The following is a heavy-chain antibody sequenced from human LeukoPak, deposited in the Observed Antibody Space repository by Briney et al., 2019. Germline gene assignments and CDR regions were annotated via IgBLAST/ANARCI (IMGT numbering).Heavy chain of an antibody. CDR3: ARESYYYDSSGYYYSFDY. V-gene: IGHV3-21*01. CDR1: GFTFSSYS. D-gene: IGHD3-22*01. J-gene: IGHJ4*02. Sequence: GGSLRLSCAASGFTFSSYSMSWVRQAPGKGLEWVSSISSSSSYIYYADSVKGRFTISRDNAKNSLYLQMNSLRAEDTAVYYCARESYYYDSSGYYYSFDYWGQGTLVTVSS. CDR2: ISSSSSYI.